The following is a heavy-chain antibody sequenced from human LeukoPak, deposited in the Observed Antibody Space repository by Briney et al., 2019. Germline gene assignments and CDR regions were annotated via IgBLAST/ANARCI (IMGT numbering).Heavy chain of an antibody. V-gene: IGHV1-2*02. CDR3: ATDALMYYYHSSGSHFDY. CDR1: GYTFTCHY. J-gene: IGHJ4*02. CDR2: VNPNSGGT. Sequence: ASVKVSCKPSGYTFTCHYIHWVRQAPGEGLEWMGWVNPNSGGTNYAQKVQGRVTMTEDTSTDTAYMELSSLRSEDTAVYYCATDALMYYYHSSGSHFDYWGQGTLVTVSS. D-gene: IGHD3-22*01.